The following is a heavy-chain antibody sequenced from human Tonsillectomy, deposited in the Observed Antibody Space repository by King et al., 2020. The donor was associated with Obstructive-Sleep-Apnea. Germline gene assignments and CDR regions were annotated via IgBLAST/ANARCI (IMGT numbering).Heavy chain of an antibody. Sequence: VQLQQWGAGLLKPSETLSLTCAVYGGSFRGYYWSWIRQPPGKGLEWIGEIHPSGSTNYNQSLQSRVTISVDTSKNQFSLKLSSVTSADTAVYYCASGGGRAARPVGYWGQGTLVTVSS. CDR3: ASGGGRAARPVGY. CDR2: IHPSGST. J-gene: IGHJ4*02. CDR1: GGSFRGYY. V-gene: IGHV4-34*01. D-gene: IGHD6-6*01.